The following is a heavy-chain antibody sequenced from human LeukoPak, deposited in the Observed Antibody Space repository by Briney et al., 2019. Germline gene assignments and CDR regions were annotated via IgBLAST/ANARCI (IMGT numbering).Heavy chain of an antibody. D-gene: IGHD4-23*01. Sequence: SETLSLTCTVSGACITSAGYYWSWIRQHPGTGLEWIGSIYYSGNTHYSPSLKSRVAISVDTSKNQFSLKLTSVTAADTAVYYCAGGVTVASSRYWGQGTLVTVSS. V-gene: IGHV4-31*03. CDR2: IYYSGNT. J-gene: IGHJ4*02. CDR3: AGGVTVASSRY. CDR1: GACITSAGYY.